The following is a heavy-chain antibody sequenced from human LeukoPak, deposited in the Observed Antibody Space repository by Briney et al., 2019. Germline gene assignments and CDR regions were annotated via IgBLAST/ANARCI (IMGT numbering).Heavy chain of an antibody. CDR1: GFTFSSYA. CDR3: ARGWDWNTPGY. Sequence: GGSLRLSCAASGFTFSSYAMRWVRQAPGKGLEWVSYISSTSITIYYADSVKGRFTISRDNAKNSLHLQMNSLRPEDTAVYYCARGWDWNTPGYWGQGILVTVSS. J-gene: IGHJ4*02. CDR2: ISSTSITI. D-gene: IGHD1/OR15-1a*01. V-gene: IGHV3-48*04.